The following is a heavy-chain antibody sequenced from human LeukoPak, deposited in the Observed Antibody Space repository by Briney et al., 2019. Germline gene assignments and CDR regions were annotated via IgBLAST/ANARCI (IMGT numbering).Heavy chain of an antibody. CDR2: ISSSGSTI. J-gene: IGHJ6*02. CDR3: ARDIGRQLGYYYGMDV. Sequence: GGSLRLSCAASGFSFSDYYMSWIRQAPGKGLEWVSYISSSGSTIYYADSVKGRFTISRDNAKNSLYLQMNSLRAEDTAVYYCARDIGRQLGYYYGMDVWGQGTTVTVSS. CDR1: GFSFSDYY. D-gene: IGHD6-6*01. V-gene: IGHV3-11*01.